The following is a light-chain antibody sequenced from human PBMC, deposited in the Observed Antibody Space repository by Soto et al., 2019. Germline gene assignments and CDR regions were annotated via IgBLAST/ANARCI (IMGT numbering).Light chain of an antibody. V-gene: IGKV1-39*01. J-gene: IGKJ4*01. CDR3: QQSYSTPLT. CDR2: AAS. CDR1: QRISCY. Sequence: DIQMTQSPSSLSASVGDRVTITCRAMQRISCYLNWYQPKPGKAPKLLIYAASSLQSAVPSRFSGSESGTDFTLSISRLQPEDFATYYCQQSYSTPLTFGGGTKVQIK.